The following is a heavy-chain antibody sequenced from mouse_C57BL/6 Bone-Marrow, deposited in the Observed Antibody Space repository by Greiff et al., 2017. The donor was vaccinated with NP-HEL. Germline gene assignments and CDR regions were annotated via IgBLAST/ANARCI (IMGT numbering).Heavy chain of an antibody. D-gene: IGHD2-12*01. V-gene: IGHV1-75*01. CDR2: IFPGSGST. CDR3: ARPTYSNDSWFAY. Sequence: VQLQQSGPELVKPGASVKISCKASGYTFTDYYINWVKQRPGQGLAWIGWIFPGSGSTYYNEKFQGKATLTVDKSSSTAYMLLSSLTTEDSAVYFCARPTYSNDSWFAYWGQGTLVTVSA. CDR1: GYTFTDYY. J-gene: IGHJ3*01.